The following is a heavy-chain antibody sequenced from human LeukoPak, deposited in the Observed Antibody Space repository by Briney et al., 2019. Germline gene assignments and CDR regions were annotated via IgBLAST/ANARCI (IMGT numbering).Heavy chain of an antibody. V-gene: IGHV1-2*06. CDR2: INPNSGGT. CDR3: ASHPYCGGDCSLGDY. Sequence: ASVKVSCXASGGTFSSYAISWVRQAPGQGLEWMGRINPNSGGTNYAQKFQGRVTMTRDTSISTAYMELSRLRSDDTAVYYCASHPYCGGDCSLGDYWGQGTLVTVSS. D-gene: IGHD2-21*02. J-gene: IGHJ4*02. CDR1: GGTFSSYA.